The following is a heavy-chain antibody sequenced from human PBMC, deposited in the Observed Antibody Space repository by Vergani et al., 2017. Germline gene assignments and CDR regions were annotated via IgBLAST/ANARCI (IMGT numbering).Heavy chain of an antibody. Sequence: QVQLQESGPGLVKPSETLSPTCTVSGGSISSYYWRWIPQPAGKGLEWIWRISTRGSTHYNPSLKSRVTMSVDTAKNQFSLKLSSVTAADTAVYYCARTYYDFWSGYYPRYYFDYWGQGTLVTVSS. CDR3: ARTYYDFWSGYYPRYYFDY. CDR1: GGSISSYY. D-gene: IGHD3-3*01. V-gene: IGHV4-4*07. CDR2: ISTRGST. J-gene: IGHJ4*02.